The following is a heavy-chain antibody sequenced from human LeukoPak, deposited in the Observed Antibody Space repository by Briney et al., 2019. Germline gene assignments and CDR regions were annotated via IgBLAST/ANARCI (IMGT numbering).Heavy chain of an antibody. CDR3: ATDRGGYYYGDFQH. J-gene: IGHJ1*01. Sequence: PGGSLRLSCAASGFTFSSYGMHWVRQAPGKGLEWVAVISYDGSNKYYADSVKGRFTISRDNSKNTMYLQMNSLRAEDTAVYYCATDRGGYYYGDFQHWGQGTLVTVSS. V-gene: IGHV3-30*03. CDR1: GFTFSSYG. D-gene: IGHD3-22*01. CDR2: ISYDGSNK.